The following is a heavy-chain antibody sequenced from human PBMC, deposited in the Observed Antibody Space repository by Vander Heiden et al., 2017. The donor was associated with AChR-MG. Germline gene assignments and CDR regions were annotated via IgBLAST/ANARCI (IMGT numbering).Heavy chain of an antibody. V-gene: IGHV3-48*02. CDR3: ARDGVATSARRFDY. CDR1: GLTFGSYG. J-gene: IGHJ4*02. D-gene: IGHD5-12*01. Sequence: EVQLVESGGGLVQPGGSLTLPCAAPGLTFGSYGMNWVRQAPGKGLEWVSYISSSSSTIYYADSVKGRFTISRDNAKNSLYLQMNSLRDEDTAVYYCARDGVATSARRFDYWCQGTLVTVSS. CDR2: ISSSSSTI.